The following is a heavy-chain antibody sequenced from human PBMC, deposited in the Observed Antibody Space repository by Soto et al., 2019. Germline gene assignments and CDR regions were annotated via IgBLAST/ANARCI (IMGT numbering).Heavy chain of an antibody. D-gene: IGHD3-22*01. CDR2: ISAYNGNT. CDR1: GYTFNMYG. Sequence: QVQLVQSGAEVKKPGASVKVSCKASGYTFNMYGITWVRQAPGQGLEWMGWISAYNGNTNYAQKLQGRVTMTTDTSTSTAYMELRSLRSDDTAVYYCASTDSYYDSSGYYYWGQGTLVTVSS. V-gene: IGHV1-18*04. J-gene: IGHJ4*02. CDR3: ASTDSYYDSSGYYY.